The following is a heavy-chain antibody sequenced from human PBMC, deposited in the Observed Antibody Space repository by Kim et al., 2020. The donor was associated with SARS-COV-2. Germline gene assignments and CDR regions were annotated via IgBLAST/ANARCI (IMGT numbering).Heavy chain of an antibody. V-gene: IGHV3-9*01. J-gene: IGHJ6*03. Sequence: GGSLRLSCAGSGFTFHNYAMHWVRQGPGKGLEWVAGINWNSGSIEYADSVKGRFTISRDNAGNSLYLQMNSLRGEDTALYYCAKLSGGKGYESSVVTNNYYMDVWGKGTTVTVSS. D-gene: IGHD5-12*01. CDR1: GFTFHNYA. CDR2: INWNSGSI. CDR3: AKLSGGKGYESSVVTNNYYMDV.